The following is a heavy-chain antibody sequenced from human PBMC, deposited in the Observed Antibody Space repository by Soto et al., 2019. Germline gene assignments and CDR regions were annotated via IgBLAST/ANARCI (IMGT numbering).Heavy chain of an antibody. D-gene: IGHD6-6*01. Sequence: ASVKVSCKASGYTFTTYAIHWVRQAPGQSLEWMGWINPSGGSTSYAQKFQGRVTMTRDTSTSTVYMELSSLRSEDTAVYYCAREMRVDSSSSSSYYYYYGMDVWGQGTTVTVSS. J-gene: IGHJ6*02. CDR1: GYTFTTYA. CDR2: INPSGGST. CDR3: AREMRVDSSSSSSYYYYYGMDV. V-gene: IGHV1-46*01.